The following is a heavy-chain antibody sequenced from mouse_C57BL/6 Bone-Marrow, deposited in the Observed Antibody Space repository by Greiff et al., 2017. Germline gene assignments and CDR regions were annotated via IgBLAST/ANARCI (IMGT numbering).Heavy chain of an antibody. CDR2: IYPGSGNT. V-gene: IGHV1-76*01. J-gene: IGHJ2*01. CDR1: GYTFTDSY. CDR3: ARSPIMTTVDY. Sequence: VQLQQSGAELVRPGASVKLSCKASGYTFTDSYINWVKQRPGQGLEWIARIYPGSGNTYYNEKFKGKATLTAEKSSSTAYMQLSSLTSEDSAVYFCARSPIMTTVDYWGQGTTLTVAS. D-gene: IGHD1-1*01.